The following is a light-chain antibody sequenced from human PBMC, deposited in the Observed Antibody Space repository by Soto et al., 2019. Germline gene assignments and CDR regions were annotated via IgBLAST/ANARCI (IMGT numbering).Light chain of an antibody. CDR1: SSDVGTYDL. CDR3: CSSAGSSLYV. J-gene: IGLJ1*01. CDR2: EGT. V-gene: IGLV2-23*01. Sequence: ARTNPASGKSFDRGSSGITKNRTSSDVGTYDLVSCYQQHPGKAPKLMIYEGTERPSGGSNRFSGSKSADTASLTISGLQPEDEADYYCCSSAGSSLYVFGSATKVTVL.